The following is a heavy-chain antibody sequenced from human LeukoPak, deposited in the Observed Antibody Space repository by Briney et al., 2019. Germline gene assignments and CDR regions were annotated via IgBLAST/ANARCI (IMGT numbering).Heavy chain of an antibody. Sequence: SGGSLRLSCAASGFTFSNYAMSWVRQAPGKGLEWVSAISGSGSDTFYADSVKGRFTISRDNSKNTVFLQMDSLTAEDTALYYCAKRMGYTSGCTDYWGQGTLVTVSS. CDR3: AKRMGYTSGCTDY. CDR2: ISGSGSDT. V-gene: IGHV3-23*01. J-gene: IGHJ4*02. CDR1: GFTFSNYA. D-gene: IGHD6-19*01.